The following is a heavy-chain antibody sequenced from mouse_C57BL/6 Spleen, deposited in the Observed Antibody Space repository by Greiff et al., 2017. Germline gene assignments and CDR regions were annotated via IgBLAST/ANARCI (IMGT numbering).Heavy chain of an antibody. Sequence: VKLQESGAELVRPGASVTLSCKASGYTFTDYEMHWVKQTPVHGLEWIGAIDPETGGTAYNQKFKGKAILTADKSSSTAYMELRSLTSEDSAVYYCTRGLAAQATPFDYWGQGTTLTVSS. CDR2: IDPETGGT. J-gene: IGHJ2*01. V-gene: IGHV1-15*01. CDR3: TRGLAAQATPFDY. D-gene: IGHD3-2*02. CDR1: GYTFTDYE.